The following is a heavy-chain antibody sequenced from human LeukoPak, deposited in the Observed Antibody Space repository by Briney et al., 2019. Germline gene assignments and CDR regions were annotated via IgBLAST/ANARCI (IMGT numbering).Heavy chain of an antibody. CDR1: GFTFSPYW. V-gene: IGHV3-7*01. CDR2: IKEDGSEK. D-gene: IGHD4-17*01. J-gene: IGHJ3*02. Sequence: PGGSLRLSCAASGFTFSPYWMSWVRQAPGKGLEWVANIKEDGSEKYYVDSVKGRFTISRDNAENSLYLEMTSLRVEDTAVYYCARASTYGDYDAFEIWGQGTMLTVSS. CDR3: ARASTYGDYDAFEI.